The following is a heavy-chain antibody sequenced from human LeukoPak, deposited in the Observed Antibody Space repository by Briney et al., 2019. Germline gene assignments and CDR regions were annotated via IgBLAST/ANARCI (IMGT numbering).Heavy chain of an antibody. Sequence: ASVKVSCKASGYTFTNYEIHWVRQAAGQGLEWMGWMSPNSGNTGYAQKFQGRVTMTWNTSISTAYMELSSLRSEDTAVYYCARGDYFDYWGQGTLVTVSS. CDR3: ARGDYFDY. CDR2: MSPNSGNT. V-gene: IGHV1-8*01. CDR1: GYTFTNYE. J-gene: IGHJ4*02.